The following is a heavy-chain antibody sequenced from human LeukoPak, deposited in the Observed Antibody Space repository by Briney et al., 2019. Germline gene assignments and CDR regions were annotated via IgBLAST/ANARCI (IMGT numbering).Heavy chain of an antibody. CDR2: ISAYNGNT. CDR3: ACRGEVGATSSFSPYFDY. D-gene: IGHD1-26*01. CDR1: GYTFTSYG. J-gene: IGHJ4*02. V-gene: IGHV1-18*01. Sequence: ASVKVSCKASGYTFTSYGISWVRQAPGQGLEWMGWISAYNGNTNYAQKLQGRVTMTTDTSTSTAYMELRSLRSDDTAVYYCACRGEVGATSSFSPYFDYWGQRTLVTVSS.